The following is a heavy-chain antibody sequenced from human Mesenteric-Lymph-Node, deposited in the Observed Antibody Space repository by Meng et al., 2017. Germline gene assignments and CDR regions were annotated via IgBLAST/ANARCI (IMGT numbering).Heavy chain of an antibody. CDR2: INTNTGNP. Sequence: QVQLLHTGSGLKKPGASGKVSCKASGYTFTSYAMNWVRQAPGQGLEWMGWINTNTGNPTYAQGFTGRYVFSLDTSVSTAYLQISSLKAEDTAVYYCARGDDILTGYYWIDYWGQGTLVTVSS. J-gene: IGHJ4*02. CDR1: GYTFTSYA. CDR3: ARGDDILTGYYWIDY. D-gene: IGHD3-9*01. V-gene: IGHV7-4-1*02.